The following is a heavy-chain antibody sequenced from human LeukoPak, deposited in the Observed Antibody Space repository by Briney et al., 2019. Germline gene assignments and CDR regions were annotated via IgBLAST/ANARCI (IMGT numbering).Heavy chain of an antibody. CDR2: ISSSSSTI. CDR3: ARDGYTQGRLAFDI. V-gene: IGHV3-48*04. D-gene: IGHD5-24*01. J-gene: IGHJ3*02. CDR1: GFTFSSYS. Sequence: GGSLRLSCAASGFTFSSYSMNWVRQAPGKGLEWVSYISSSSSTIYYADSVKGRFTISRDNAKNSLYLQMNSLRAEDTAVYYCARDGYTQGRLAFDIWGQGTMVTVSS.